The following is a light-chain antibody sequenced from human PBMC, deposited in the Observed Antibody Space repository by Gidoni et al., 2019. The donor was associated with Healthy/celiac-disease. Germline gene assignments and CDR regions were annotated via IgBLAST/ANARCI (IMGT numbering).Light chain of an antibody. V-gene: IGLV3-1*01. CDR3: QAWDSSTVV. Sequence: SSELTQPPSVSVSPGQTASITCAGDKSGDKYACWYQQKPGQSPVLVIYQDSKRPSGIPERFAGSNSRNTATLTISGTQAMDEDDYYCQAWDSSTVVFGGGTKLTVL. CDR2: QDS. CDR1: KSGDKY. J-gene: IGLJ2*01.